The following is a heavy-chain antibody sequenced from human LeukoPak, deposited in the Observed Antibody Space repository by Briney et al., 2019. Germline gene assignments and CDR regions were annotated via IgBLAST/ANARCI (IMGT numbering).Heavy chain of an antibody. J-gene: IGHJ5*02. CDR3: ARYPRRYCSGGSCSWFDP. D-gene: IGHD2-15*01. V-gene: IGHV5-51*01. CDR2: IYPGDSDT. CDR1: GYSFTSYW. Sequence: GEPLKSSCKGSGYSFTSYWIGWVRQMPGKGLEWMGIIYPGDSDTRYSPSFQGQVTISADKSISTAYLQWSSLKASDTAMYYCARYPRRYCSGGSCSWFDPWGQGTLVTVSS.